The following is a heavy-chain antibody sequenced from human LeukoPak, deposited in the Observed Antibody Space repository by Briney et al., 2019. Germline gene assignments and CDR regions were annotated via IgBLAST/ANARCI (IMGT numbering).Heavy chain of an antibody. V-gene: IGHV4-59*01. CDR2: IYYSGST. J-gene: IGHJ4*02. Sequence: PSETLSLTCTVSGVSISTYSWTWIRQPPGKGLEWIGNIYYSGSTNYNPSLKSRVTISVDTSKNQFSLKLSSVTAADTAVYYCARGVSSFDYWGQGTLVTVSS. CDR3: ARGVSSFDY. CDR1: GVSISTYS.